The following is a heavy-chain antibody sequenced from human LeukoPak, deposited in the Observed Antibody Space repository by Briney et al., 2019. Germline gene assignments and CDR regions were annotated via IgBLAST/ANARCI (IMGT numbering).Heavy chain of an antibody. CDR1: GYTFTSYY. CDR2: INPTGGST. J-gene: IGHJ5*02. V-gene: IGHV1-46*01. D-gene: IGHD3-22*01. Sequence: GASVKVSCKASGYTFTSYYMHWVRQAPGQGLEWMGLINPTGGSTGYAQKFQGRVTITRDTSASTAYMELSSLRSEDMAVYYCARDGRHWYYYDRSGNYGSWFNPWGQGTLVTVSS. CDR3: ARDGRHWYYYDRSGNYGSWFNP.